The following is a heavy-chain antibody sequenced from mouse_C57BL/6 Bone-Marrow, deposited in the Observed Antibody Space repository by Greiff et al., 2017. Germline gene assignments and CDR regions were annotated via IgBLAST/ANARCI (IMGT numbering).Heavy chain of an antibody. D-gene: IGHD2-3*01. CDR2: IYPGDGDT. CDR1: GYAFSSSW. V-gene: IGHV1-82*01. J-gene: IGHJ2*01. Sequence: QVQLQQSGPELVKPGASVKISCKASGYAFSSSWMNWVKQRPGKGLEWIGRIYPGDGDTNYNGKFKGKATLTADKSSSTAYMQLSSLTSEDSAVYFCAPYDGYFYFDYWGQGTTLTVSS. CDR3: APYDGYFYFDY.